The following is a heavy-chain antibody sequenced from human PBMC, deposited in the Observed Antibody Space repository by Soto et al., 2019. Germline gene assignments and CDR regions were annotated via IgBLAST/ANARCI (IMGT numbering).Heavy chain of an antibody. CDR1: GFTVSSNY. Sequence: EVQLVESGGGLVQPGGSLRLSCAASGFTVSSNYMSWVRQAPGKGLEWVSVIYSGGSTYYADSVKGRFTISRDNSKNTLYLQMNGLRAEDTAVYYCASAVVVIAIDGLDAFDIWGQGTMVTVSS. V-gene: IGHV3-66*01. CDR3: ASAVVVIAIDGLDAFDI. D-gene: IGHD2-21*01. J-gene: IGHJ3*02. CDR2: IYSGGST.